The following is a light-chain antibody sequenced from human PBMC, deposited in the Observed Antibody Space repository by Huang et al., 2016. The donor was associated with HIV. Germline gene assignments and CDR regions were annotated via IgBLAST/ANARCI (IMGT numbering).Light chain of an antibody. Sequence: EIVLTQSPGTLSLSPGHSATLSYRASQSVRDDNLAWYQQTPGQPPRLLIYGTCRGTNGVQEGLSGSGCGWDFAGSVRRVEHEDFSVYYCQHYGSFTRFGGGTKVEIK. CDR1: QSVRDDN. CDR3: QHYGSFTR. CDR2: GTC. J-gene: IGKJ4*01. V-gene: IGKV3-20*01.